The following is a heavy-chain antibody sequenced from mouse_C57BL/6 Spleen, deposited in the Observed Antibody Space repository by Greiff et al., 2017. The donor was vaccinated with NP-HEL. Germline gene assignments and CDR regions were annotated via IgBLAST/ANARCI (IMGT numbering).Heavy chain of an antibody. CDR2: IWRGGST. V-gene: IGHV2-2*01. CDR1: GFSLTSYG. Sequence: VQLQQSGPGLVQPSQSLSITCTVSGFSLTSYGVHWVRQSPGKGLEWLGVIWRGGSTDYNAAFISRLSISKDNSKSQVFFKMNSLQADDTAIYYCARSDGYYEGYAMDYWGQGTSVTVSS. CDR3: ARSDGYYEGYAMDY. J-gene: IGHJ4*01. D-gene: IGHD2-3*01.